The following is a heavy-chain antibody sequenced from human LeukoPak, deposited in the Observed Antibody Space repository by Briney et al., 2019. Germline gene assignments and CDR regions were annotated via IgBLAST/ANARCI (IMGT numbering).Heavy chain of an antibody. J-gene: IGHJ3*02. V-gene: IGHV3-30*02. Sequence: GGSLRLSCAASGFTFSSYGMHWVRQAPGKGLEWVAFIRYDGGNKYYADSVKGRFTISRDNSKNTLYLQMNSLRAEDTAVYYCAKDRLVESYAFDIWGQGTMVTVSS. D-gene: IGHD2-2*01. CDR1: GFTFSSYG. CDR3: AKDRLVESYAFDI. CDR2: IRYDGGNK.